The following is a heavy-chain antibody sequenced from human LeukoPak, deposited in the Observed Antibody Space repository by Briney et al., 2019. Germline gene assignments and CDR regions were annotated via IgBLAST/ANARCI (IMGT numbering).Heavy chain of an antibody. V-gene: IGHV1-46*01. CDR2: IDPGDSST. CDR1: GYTFTSYY. Sequence: ASVKVSCKASGYTFTSYYMHWVRQAPGQGLEWMGIIDPGDSSTSYAQKFQGRATMTRDTSTSTFHMELSSLRSEDTAVYYCARVLYRSGWYGYWGQGTLVTVSS. J-gene: IGHJ4*02. CDR3: ARVLYRSGWYGY. D-gene: IGHD6-19*01.